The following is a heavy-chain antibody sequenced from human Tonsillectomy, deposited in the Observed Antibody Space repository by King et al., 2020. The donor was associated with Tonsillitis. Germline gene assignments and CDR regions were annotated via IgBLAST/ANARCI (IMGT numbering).Heavy chain of an antibody. J-gene: IGHJ5*02. CDR1: GGTFSSYA. Sequence: VQLVESGAEVKKPGSSVKVSCKASGGTFSSYAISWVRQAPGQGLEWMGGIIPIFDSANYAQKFQGRVTITADESTRTAYMELSSLRSEDTAVYYCARTKYYGSGRNNWFDLWGQGTLVTVSS. D-gene: IGHD3-10*01. V-gene: IGHV1-69*01. CDR2: IIPIFDSA. CDR3: ARTKYYGSGRNNWFDL.